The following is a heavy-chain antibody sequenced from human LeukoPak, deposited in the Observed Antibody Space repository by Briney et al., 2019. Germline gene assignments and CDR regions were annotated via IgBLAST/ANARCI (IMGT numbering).Heavy chain of an antibody. D-gene: IGHD1-26*01. CDR1: GYTFTSYY. Sequence: ASVKVSCKASGYTFTSYYMHWVRQAPGQGLEWMGIINPSGGSTSYAQKFQGRVTMTRDTSTSTVYMELSSPRSEDTAVYYCAGEYSGSYAFDYWGQGTLVTVSS. CDR3: AGEYSGSYAFDY. CDR2: INPSGGST. V-gene: IGHV1-46*01. J-gene: IGHJ4*02.